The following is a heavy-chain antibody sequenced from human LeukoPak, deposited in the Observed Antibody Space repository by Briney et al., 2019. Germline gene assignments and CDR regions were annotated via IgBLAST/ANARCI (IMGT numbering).Heavy chain of an antibody. Sequence: PGGSLRLSCAASGFTVSSNYMSWVRQAPGKGLEWVSVIYSGGSTYYADSVKGRFTISRDNSKNTLYLQMNSLRAEDTAVYYCAKDGTRGSYGQYYFDYWGQGTLVTVSS. CDR1: GFTVSSNY. D-gene: IGHD3-16*01. CDR3: AKDGTRGSYGQYYFDY. CDR2: IYSGGST. V-gene: IGHV3-66*01. J-gene: IGHJ4*02.